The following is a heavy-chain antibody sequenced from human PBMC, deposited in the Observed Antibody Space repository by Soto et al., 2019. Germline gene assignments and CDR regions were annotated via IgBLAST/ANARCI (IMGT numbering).Heavy chain of an antibody. Sequence: PSQTLSLTCAISGDSVSSNSAAWNWIRHSPSRGLEWLGRTYYRSQWHYEYAVFVQSRISIDPDTSKNQFSLQLNSVTPEDTAVYYCVRLVGNSWLDHWGQGTLVTVPS. D-gene: IGHD3-9*01. V-gene: IGHV6-1*01. J-gene: IGHJ4*02. CDR2: TYYRSQWHY. CDR1: GDSVSSNSAA. CDR3: VRLVGNSWLDH.